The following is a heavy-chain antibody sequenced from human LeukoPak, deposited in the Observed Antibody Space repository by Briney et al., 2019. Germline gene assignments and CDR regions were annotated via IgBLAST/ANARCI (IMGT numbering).Heavy chain of an antibody. CDR2: ISSSGSTI. J-gene: IGHJ4*02. D-gene: IGHD1-1*01. V-gene: IGHV3-48*03. CDR1: GFTFSSYE. Sequence: PGGSLRLSCAASGFTFSSYEMNWVRQAPGKGLEWVSYISSSGSTIYYADSVKGRFTISRDNAKNSLYLQMNSLRAEDTAGYYCARTVGTLDYWGQGTLVTVSS. CDR3: ARTVGTLDY.